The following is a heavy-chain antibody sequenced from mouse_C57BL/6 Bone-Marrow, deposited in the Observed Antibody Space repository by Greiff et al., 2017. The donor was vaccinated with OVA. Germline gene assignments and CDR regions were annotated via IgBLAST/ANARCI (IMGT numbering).Heavy chain of an antibody. CDR1: GYSITSGYY. J-gene: IGHJ4*01. V-gene: IGHV3-6*01. CDR3: ARGGYDPYAMDY. CDR2: ISYDGSN. Sequence: ESGPGLVKPSQSLSLTCSVTGYSITSGYYWNWIRQFPGNKLEWMGYISYDGSNNYNPSLKNRISITRDTSKNQFFLKLNSVTTEDTATYYCARGGYDPYAMDYWGQGTSVTVSS. D-gene: IGHD2-3*01.